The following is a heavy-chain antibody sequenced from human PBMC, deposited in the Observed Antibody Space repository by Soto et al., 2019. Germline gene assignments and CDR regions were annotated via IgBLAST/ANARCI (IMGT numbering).Heavy chain of an antibody. CDR3: ARERYCISTSCLPLGVWFDP. CDR1: GGSISSGDYY. CDR2: IYYSGST. J-gene: IGHJ5*02. D-gene: IGHD2-2*01. Sequence: SETLSLTCTVSGGSISSGDYYWSWIRQPPGKGLEWIGYIYYSGSTYYNPSLKSRVTISVDTSKNQFSLKLSSVTAADTAVYYCARERYCISTSCLPLGVWFDPWGQGTLVTVSS. V-gene: IGHV4-30-4*01.